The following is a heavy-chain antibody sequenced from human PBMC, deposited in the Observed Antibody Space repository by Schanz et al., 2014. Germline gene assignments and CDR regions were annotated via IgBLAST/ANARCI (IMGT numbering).Heavy chain of an antibody. CDR2: IIPIHGIV. CDR3: ARGRGFYDY. D-gene: IGHD3-10*01. Sequence: QVQLVQSGAEVKKPGSSVKVSCKLSGGTFSSYTISWMRQAPGQGLEWMGRIIPIHGIVNYAQRFQDRVRITADTSTNTAYMELSSLTSEDTAVHYCARGRGFYDYWGQGTLVTVSS. V-gene: IGHV1-69*02. J-gene: IGHJ4*02. CDR1: GGTFSSYT.